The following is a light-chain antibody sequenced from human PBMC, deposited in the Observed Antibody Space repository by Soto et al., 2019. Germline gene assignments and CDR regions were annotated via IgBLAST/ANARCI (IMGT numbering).Light chain of an antibody. V-gene: IGKV3-15*01. CDR2: GAS. J-gene: IGKJ1*01. Sequence: EIVMTQSPATLSVSPGERATLSCRASQSVSSNLAWSQQKPGQAPRLLIYGASTRATRIPARFSGSGSGTEVTLTISSLQSEEFAVYYCQQYNNWPWTFGQGTNVEIK. CDR3: QQYNNWPWT. CDR1: QSVSSN.